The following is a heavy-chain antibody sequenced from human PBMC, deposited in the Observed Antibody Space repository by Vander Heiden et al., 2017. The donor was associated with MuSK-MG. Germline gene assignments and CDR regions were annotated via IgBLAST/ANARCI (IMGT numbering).Heavy chain of an antibody. D-gene: IGHD3-22*01. CDR2: IHPGDSET. J-gene: IGHJ1*01. V-gene: IGHV5-51*01. CDR3: ATQPPDYYDSRGYPLYFHH. CDR1: GYSFTFYW. Sequence: EVQLVQSGAEVKKPGESLKISCKGSGYSFTFYWIGWVRQMPGKGLEWMGIIHPGDSETRYSPSFQGQVTISADKSISTAYLQWSSLQASDTAMYYCATQPPDYYDSRGYPLYFHHWGQGTLVTVSS.